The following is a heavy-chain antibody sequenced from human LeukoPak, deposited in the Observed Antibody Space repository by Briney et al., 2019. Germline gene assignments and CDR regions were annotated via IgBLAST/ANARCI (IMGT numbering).Heavy chain of an antibody. V-gene: IGHV3-30*07. CDR1: GFTFSSYA. CDR2: ISYDGTYK. J-gene: IGHJ4*02. CDR3: AKRGVVIRVILVGFHKEAYYFDC. Sequence: TGGSLRLSCAASGFTFSSYAMHWVRQAPGKGLEWVAVISYDGTYKYYADSVKGRFTISRDNSKNTLYLQMNSLRAEDTAVYFCAKRGVVIRVILVGFHKEAYYFDCWGQGALVTVS. D-gene: IGHD3-22*01.